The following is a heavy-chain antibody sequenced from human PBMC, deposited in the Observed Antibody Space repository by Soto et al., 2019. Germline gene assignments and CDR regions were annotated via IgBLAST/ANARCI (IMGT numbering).Heavy chain of an antibody. CDR1: GFTVSNKY. D-gene: IGHD2-15*01. CDR3: ASQTPPSEIYYY. CDR2: IYSNDNR. Sequence: AGGSRRLSCVASGFTVSNKYMSWVRQAPGKGLEWVSIIYSNDNRYYADSVKGRFTISRDNSKNTLYLYMNSLRADDTAVYYCASQTPPSEIYYYWGHGTLVTAS. J-gene: IGHJ4*01. V-gene: IGHV3-53*01.